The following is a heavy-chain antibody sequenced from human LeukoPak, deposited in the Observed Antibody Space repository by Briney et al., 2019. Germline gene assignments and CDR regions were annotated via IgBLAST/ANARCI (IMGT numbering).Heavy chain of an antibody. CDR1: GFTFSNAW. V-gene: IGHV3-15*01. CDR2: IKSKTDGGTT. Sequence: GGSLRLSCAASGFTFSNAWMSWVRQAPGKGLEWVGRIKSKTDGGTTDYAAPVKGRFTISRDDSKNTLYLQINSLKTEDTAVYYCTRRGDGYCSGGSCPPVYNWFDPWGQGTLVTVSS. CDR3: TRRGDGYCSGGSCPPVYNWFDP. D-gene: IGHD2-15*01. J-gene: IGHJ5*02.